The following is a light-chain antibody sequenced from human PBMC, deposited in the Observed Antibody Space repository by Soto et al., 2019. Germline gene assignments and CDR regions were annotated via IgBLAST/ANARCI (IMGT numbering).Light chain of an antibody. CDR2: AAS. V-gene: IGKV1-39*01. CDR3: QQSYSTPWT. CDR1: HNVRVY. Sequence: DIQMTQSPSSLSASVRDRVTITCRASHNVRVYLNLYQHKPGKAPKLLIYAASSLQSGIPSRFSGSGSETDFTLTISSLQPEDFANYYCQQSYSTPWTFGQGTKVEF. J-gene: IGKJ1*01.